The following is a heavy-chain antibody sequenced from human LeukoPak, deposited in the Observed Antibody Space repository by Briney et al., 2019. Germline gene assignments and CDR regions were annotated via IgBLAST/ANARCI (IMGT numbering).Heavy chain of an antibody. V-gene: IGHV6-1*01. J-gene: IGHJ4*02. D-gene: IGHD3-3*01. CDR3: ARELDSPYYFDY. Sequence: SQTHSLTCAISGDSVSSNSATWNWIRQSPSRGLEWLGRTYYRSRWYNDYAVSVKSRLTINPDTSKSQFSLQLNSVTPEDTAVYYCARELDSPYYFDYWGQGTLVTVSS. CDR1: GDSVSSNSAT. CDR2: TYYRSRWYN.